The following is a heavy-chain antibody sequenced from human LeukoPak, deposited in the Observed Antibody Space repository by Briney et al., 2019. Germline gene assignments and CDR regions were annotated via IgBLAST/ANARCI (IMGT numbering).Heavy chain of an antibody. Sequence: PGRSLRLSCAASGFTFSSYAMHWVRQAPGKGLEWVAVISYDGSNIYYADSVKGRFTISRDNSKNTLYLQMNSLRAEDTAVYYCARGPTRGAIAVAGPGWFDPWGQGTLVTVSS. J-gene: IGHJ5*02. CDR2: ISYDGSNI. V-gene: IGHV3-30-3*01. CDR1: GFTFSSYA. CDR3: ARGPTRGAIAVAGPGWFDP. D-gene: IGHD6-19*01.